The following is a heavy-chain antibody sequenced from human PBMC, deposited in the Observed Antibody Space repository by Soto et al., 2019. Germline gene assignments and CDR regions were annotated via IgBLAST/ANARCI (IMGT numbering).Heavy chain of an antibody. D-gene: IGHD1-26*01. J-gene: IGHJ6*02. CDR1: GYSFTSYW. CDR2: IDPSDSYT. V-gene: IGHV5-10-1*01. CDR3: VRQNSGSYYYYYGMDV. Sequence: GESLKISCKGSGYSFTSYWISWVRQMPGKGLEWMGRIDPSDSYTNYSPSFQGHVTISADKSISTAYLQWSGLKASDTAMYYCVRQNSGSYYYYYGMDVWGQGTTVTVSS.